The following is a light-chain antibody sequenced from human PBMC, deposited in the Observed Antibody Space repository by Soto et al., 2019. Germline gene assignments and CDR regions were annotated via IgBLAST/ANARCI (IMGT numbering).Light chain of an antibody. CDR2: GNS. CDR3: QSYDSSLGGSV. J-gene: IGLJ2*01. CDR1: SSNIGAGYD. V-gene: IGLV1-40*01. Sequence: QAVVTQPPSVSGAPGQRVTISCTGSSSNIGAGYDVHWYQQLPGTAPKLLIYGNSNRPSGVPDRFSGSKSGTSASLAITGLRAEDEADYSCQSYDSSLGGSVFGGGTKLPVL.